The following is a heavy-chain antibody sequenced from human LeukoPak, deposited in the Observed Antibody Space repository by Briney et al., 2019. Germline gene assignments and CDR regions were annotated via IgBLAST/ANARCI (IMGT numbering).Heavy chain of an antibody. V-gene: IGHV3-23*01. D-gene: IGHD6-6*01. CDR2: ISAGGGAT. J-gene: IGHJ4*02. CDR3: AKDGSSSPYYFDY. Sequence: PGGSLRLSCAASGFTFSNYAMSCVRQAPGKGLEWVSAISAGGGATYYADSVKGRFTISRDNSKNTLFLQMNSLTAEDTAVYYCAKDGSSSPYYFDYWGQGTLVTVSS. CDR1: GFTFSNYA.